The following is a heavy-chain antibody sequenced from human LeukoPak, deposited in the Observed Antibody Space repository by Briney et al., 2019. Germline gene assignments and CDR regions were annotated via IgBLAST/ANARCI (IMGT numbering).Heavy chain of an antibody. Sequence: SETLSLTCAVYGGSFSGYYWSWIRQPPGKGLEWIGEINHSGSTNYNPSLKSRVTISVDTSKNQFSLKLSSVTAADTAVYYCATTEEWVRSAFDIWGQGTMVTVSS. V-gene: IGHV4-34*01. CDR3: ATTEEWVRSAFDI. D-gene: IGHD3-3*01. CDR1: GGSFSGYY. CDR2: INHSGST. J-gene: IGHJ3*02.